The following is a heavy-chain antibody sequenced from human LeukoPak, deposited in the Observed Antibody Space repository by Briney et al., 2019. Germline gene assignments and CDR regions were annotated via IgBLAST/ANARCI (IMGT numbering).Heavy chain of an antibody. V-gene: IGHV3-23*01. CDR3: ARVNYGDYLPSFDY. CDR1: GFTFSSYG. D-gene: IGHD4-17*01. J-gene: IGHJ4*02. Sequence: GGSLRLSCAASGFTFSSYGMSWVRQAPGKGLEWVSAISGSGGSTYYADSVKGRFTISRDNSKNTLYLQMNSLRAEDPAVYYCARVNYGDYLPSFDYWGQGTLVTVSS. CDR2: ISGSGGST.